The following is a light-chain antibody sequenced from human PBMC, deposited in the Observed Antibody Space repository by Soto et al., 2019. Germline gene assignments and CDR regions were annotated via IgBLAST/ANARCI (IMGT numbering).Light chain of an antibody. Sequence: QSVLTQPPSVTGAPGQRVTISCTGSHSDIGAGYGVHWYQQFPHSAPKLLIYDTTNRPSGVPDRFSGSRSGTSASLAIVGLQAEDEGDYYCQSYDTGLVGLIFGAGTKLTVL. V-gene: IGLV1-40*01. CDR3: QSYDTGLVGLI. CDR1: HSDIGAGYG. CDR2: DTT. J-gene: IGLJ2*01.